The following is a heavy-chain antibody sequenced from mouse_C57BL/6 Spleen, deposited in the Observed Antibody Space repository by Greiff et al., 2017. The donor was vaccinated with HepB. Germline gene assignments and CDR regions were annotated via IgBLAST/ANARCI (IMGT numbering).Heavy chain of an antibody. CDR3: ARDAGGFYFDY. J-gene: IGHJ2*01. CDR2: SRNKANDYTT. CDR1: GFTFSDFY. V-gene: IGHV7-1*01. Sequence: EVKVVESGGGLVQSGRSLRLSCATSGFTFSDFYMEWVRQAPGKGLEWIAASRNKANDYTTEYSASVKGRFIVSRDTSQSILYLQMNALRAEDTAIYYCARDAGGFYFDYWGQGTTLTVSS.